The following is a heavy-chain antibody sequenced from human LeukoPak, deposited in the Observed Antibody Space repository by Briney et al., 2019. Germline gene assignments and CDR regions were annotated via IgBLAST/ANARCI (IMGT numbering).Heavy chain of an antibody. CDR3: ARGPYRYYYDSSGYDWGNYYYYMDV. Sequence: ASVTVSCKASGYTFTGYYMHWVRQAPGQGLEWMGWINPNSGGTNYAQKFQGRVTMTRDTSISTAYMELSRLRSDDTAVYYCARGPYRYYYDSSGYDWGNYYYYMDVWGKGTTVTISS. D-gene: IGHD3-22*01. V-gene: IGHV1-2*02. J-gene: IGHJ6*03. CDR2: INPNSGGT. CDR1: GYTFTGYY.